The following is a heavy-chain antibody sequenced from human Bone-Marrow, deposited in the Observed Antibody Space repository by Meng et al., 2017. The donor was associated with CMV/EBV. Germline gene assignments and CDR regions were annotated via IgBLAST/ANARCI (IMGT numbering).Heavy chain of an antibody. D-gene: IGHD6-6*01. CDR2: IIPILGIA. J-gene: IGHJ4*02. V-gene: IGHV1-69*10. Sequence: SVKVSCKPSGGTFSSYAISWVRQAPGQGLEWMGGIIPILGIANYAQKFQGRVTITADKSTSTAYMELSSLRSEHTAVYYCARGGSSAAKNPLISYYFDYWGQGTLVTVSS. CDR1: GGTFSSYA. CDR3: ARGGSSAAKNPLISYYFDY.